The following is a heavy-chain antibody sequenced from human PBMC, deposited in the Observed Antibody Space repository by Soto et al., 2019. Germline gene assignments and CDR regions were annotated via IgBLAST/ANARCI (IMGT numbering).Heavy chain of an antibody. Sequence: SETLSLTCAVSGGSISSGDYSWNWIRQPPGKGLEWIGYIYYGGSTYYNPSLQSRVTMSVDRSRNQFSLKLNSVTAADTAVYYCARVRREYDNSGPVDYWGQG. J-gene: IGHJ4*02. CDR1: GGSISSGDYS. CDR2: IYYGGST. V-gene: IGHV4-30-2*01. CDR3: ARVRREYDNSGPVDY. D-gene: IGHD3-22*01.